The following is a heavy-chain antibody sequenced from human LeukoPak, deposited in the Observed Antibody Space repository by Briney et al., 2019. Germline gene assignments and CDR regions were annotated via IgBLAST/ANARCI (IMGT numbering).Heavy chain of an antibody. CDR1: GFTFSEHA. CDR3: VRQKKSHGNFDY. Sequence: GSLRLSCAASGFTFSEHAMHWVRQAPGKGLEWVSAVGIAADTFYPGSVKGRFTISRENAKNSLYLQMNSLRVEDTAVYYCVRQKKSHGNFDYWGQGTLVTVSS. CDR2: VGIAADT. J-gene: IGHJ4*02. D-gene: IGHD1-26*01. V-gene: IGHV3-13*01.